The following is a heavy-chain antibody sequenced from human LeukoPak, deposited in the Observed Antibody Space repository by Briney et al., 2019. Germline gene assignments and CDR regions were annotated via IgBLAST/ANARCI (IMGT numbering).Heavy chain of an antibody. CDR3: AKGVHDSSGFDAFEI. CDR1: GYTLTSYG. CDR2: ISAYNGNT. J-gene: IGHJ3*02. V-gene: IGHV1-18*01. Sequence: ASVKVSCKASGYTLTSYGISWVRQAPGQGLEWMGWISAYNGNTRYAQKLQGRVTMTTDSSTSTAYMELRSLRSDDTAVYYCAKGVHDSSGFDAFEIWGQGTMVIVSS. D-gene: IGHD3-22*01.